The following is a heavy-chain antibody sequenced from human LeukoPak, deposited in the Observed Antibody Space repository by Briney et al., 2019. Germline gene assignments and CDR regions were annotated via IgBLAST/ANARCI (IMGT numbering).Heavy chain of an antibody. D-gene: IGHD3-3*01. Sequence: GGSLRLSCAASGFTFSSYAMSWVRQAPGKGLECVSAISVSGGSTYYADSVKGRFTISRDNSKNTLYLQMNSLRAEDTAVYYCAKVSGLRFLEWQIFPEDYWGQGTLVTVSS. CDR3: AKVSGLRFLEWQIFPEDY. CDR1: GFTFSSYA. J-gene: IGHJ4*02. V-gene: IGHV3-23*01. CDR2: ISVSGGST.